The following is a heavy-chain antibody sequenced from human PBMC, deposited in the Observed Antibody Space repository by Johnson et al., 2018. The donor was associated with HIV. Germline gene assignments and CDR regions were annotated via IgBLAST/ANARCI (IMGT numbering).Heavy chain of an antibody. Sequence: MQLVESGGGLVQPGGSLRLSCAASGFTFSNCAMSWVRQAPGKGLEWVSVISGSGNTIYYADSVKVRFTISRDNSRNTLYLHLNSLRAVDTAVYYCARVRIGRENAFDIWGQGTMVTVSS. CDR1: GFTFSNCA. D-gene: IGHD1-26*01. CDR3: ARVRIGRENAFDI. V-gene: IGHV3-23*04. CDR2: ISGSGNTI. J-gene: IGHJ3*02.